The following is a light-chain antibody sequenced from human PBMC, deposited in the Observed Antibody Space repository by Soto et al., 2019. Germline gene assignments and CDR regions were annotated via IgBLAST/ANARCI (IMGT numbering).Light chain of an antibody. V-gene: IGLV2-8*01. J-gene: IGLJ1*01. CDR1: SSDVGGYNY. CDR3: SSYAGSNNFV. Sequence: QSALTQPPSASGSPGQSVTISCIGTSSDVGGYNYVSWYQQCPGKAPKLMIYEVSKRPSGVPDRFSGSKSGNTASLTVSGLQAEHEADYYCSSYAGSNNFVFGTGTKVTVL. CDR2: EVS.